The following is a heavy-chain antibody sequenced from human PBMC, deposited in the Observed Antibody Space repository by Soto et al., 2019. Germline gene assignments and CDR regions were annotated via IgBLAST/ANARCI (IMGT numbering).Heavy chain of an antibody. V-gene: IGHV3-74*01. CDR1: GFTFSNYW. CDR3: VRDSHGDY. CDR2: IDHDGPT. J-gene: IGHJ4*02. Sequence: EVQLVESGGGLVQPVGSLRLSCAGSGFTFSNYWMHWVRQAPGKGLEWVSRIDHDGPTDYADSVRGRFTISRDNAENMLYLQMNSLRPEDTAVYYCVRDSHGDYWGQGTLVTVSS.